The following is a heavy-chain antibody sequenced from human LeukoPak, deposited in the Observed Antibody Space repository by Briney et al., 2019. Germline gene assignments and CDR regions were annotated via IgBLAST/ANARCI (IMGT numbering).Heavy chain of an antibody. Sequence: PSGTLSLTCAVSGGSISSSNWWSWVRQPPGKGLEWIGEIYHSGSTNYNPSLKSRVTISVDTSKNQFSLKLSSVTAADTAVYYCARGRYYYGSGSLGRGYYYYYMDVWGKGTTVTVSS. J-gene: IGHJ6*03. CDR3: ARGRYYYGSGSLGRGYYYYYMDV. D-gene: IGHD3-10*01. CDR2: IYHSGST. CDR1: GGSISSSNW. V-gene: IGHV4-4*02.